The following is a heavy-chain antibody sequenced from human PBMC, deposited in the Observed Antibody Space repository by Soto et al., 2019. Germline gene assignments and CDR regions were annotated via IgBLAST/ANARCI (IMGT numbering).Heavy chain of an antibody. Sequence: GASVKVSCKASGGTLSSYAISWVRQSPGQGLEWMGGIIPICGTANYAQKFQGRVTITADESTSTAYMELSSLRSEDTAVYYCARVPSATALKYYYYYGMDVWGQGTTVTVSS. D-gene: IGHD5-12*01. CDR3: ARVPSATALKYYYYYGMDV. CDR1: GGTLSSYA. CDR2: IIPICGTA. V-gene: IGHV1-69*13. J-gene: IGHJ6*02.